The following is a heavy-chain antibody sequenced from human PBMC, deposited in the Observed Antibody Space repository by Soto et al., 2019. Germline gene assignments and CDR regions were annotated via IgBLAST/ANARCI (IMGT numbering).Heavy chain of an antibody. Sequence: ASVKVSCKASGYTFTTYGIHWVRQAPGQGLEWMGRINPSGGSTSYAQKFQGRVTMTRDTSTSTVYMELSSLRSEDTAVYYCASLQTNYYDSSGYYPYWGQGTLVTVSS. CDR2: INPSGGST. D-gene: IGHD3-22*01. J-gene: IGHJ4*02. CDR1: GYTFTTYG. V-gene: IGHV1-46*03. CDR3: ASLQTNYYDSSGYYPY.